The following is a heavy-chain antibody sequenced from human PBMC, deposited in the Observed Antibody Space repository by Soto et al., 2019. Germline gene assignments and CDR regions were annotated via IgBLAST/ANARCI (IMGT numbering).Heavy chain of an antibody. CDR2: IYYSGTT. D-gene: IGHD2-2*01. J-gene: IGHJ6*02. CDR3: ARLHGYCISSSCQGHYAMDV. Sequence: SETLSLTCTVSSASISRSSYTLGWIRQPPGKGLEWIGSIYYSGTTYYNPSLNSRVTVSVDTSKDQFSLKVTSVTAADTAVYYCARLHGYCISSSCQGHYAMDVRGQGTTVT. CDR1: SASISRSSYT. V-gene: IGHV4-39*01.